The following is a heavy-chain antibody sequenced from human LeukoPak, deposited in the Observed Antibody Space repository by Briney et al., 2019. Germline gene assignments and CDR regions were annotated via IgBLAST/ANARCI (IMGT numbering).Heavy chain of an antibody. CDR1: GFTFSKYA. CDR3: TFEIGWSQGAFDI. D-gene: IGHD3-3*01. V-gene: IGHV3-33*01. Sequence: GGSLRLSCAASGFTFSKYAMHWVRQTPGKGLEWVAAIWNDGSDENYADSVKGRFTISSDNSKSTLYLQMNSLRAEDTAVYYCTFEIGWSQGAFDIWGQGTMITVSS. J-gene: IGHJ3*02. CDR2: IWNDGSDE.